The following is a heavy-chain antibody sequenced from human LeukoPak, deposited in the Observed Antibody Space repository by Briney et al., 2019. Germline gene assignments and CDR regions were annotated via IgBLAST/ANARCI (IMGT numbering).Heavy chain of an antibody. V-gene: IGHV3-7*01. CDR1: GFTFSNYW. CDR3: AREDSDCGGDCHSDFDY. CDR2: IEKDGSEI. Sequence: PGGSLRLSCAASGFTFSNYWMNWVRQAPGKGMEWVAIIEKDGSEILYVDSVKGRFTISRDNAKNSLYLQMDSLRAEDTAVYYCAREDSDCGGDCHSDFDYWGQGTLVTVSS. J-gene: IGHJ4*02. D-gene: IGHD2-21*02.